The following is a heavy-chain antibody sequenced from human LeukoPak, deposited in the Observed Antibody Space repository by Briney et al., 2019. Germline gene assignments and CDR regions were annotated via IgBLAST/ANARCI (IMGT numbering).Heavy chain of an antibody. CDR1: DGSFSGYY. D-gene: IGHD7-27*01. CDR2: INHSGST. J-gene: IGHJ3*02. V-gene: IGHV4-34*01. CDR3: ARAYWGSRKPPDAFDI. Sequence: PSETLSLTCAVYDGSFSGYYWSWIRQPPGKGLEWIGEINHSGSTNYNPSLKSRVTISVDTSKNQFSLKLSSVTAADTAVYYCARAYWGSRKPPDAFDIWGQGTMVAVSS.